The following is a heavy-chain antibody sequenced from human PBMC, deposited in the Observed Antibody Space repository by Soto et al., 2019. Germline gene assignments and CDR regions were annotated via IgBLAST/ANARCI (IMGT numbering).Heavy chain of an antibody. Sequence: GGSLRLSCAASGFTFSSYIMNWVRQAPGKGLEWVSSISSSSSYIYYADSVKGRFTISRDNAKNSLYLQMNSLRAEDTAVYYCASPGCDSGSPGSEIEYWGKGTLVIVAT. V-gene: IGHV3-21*01. CDR3: ASPGCDSGSPGSEIEY. CDR2: ISSSSSYI. J-gene: IGHJ4*02. D-gene: IGHD5-12*01. CDR1: GFTFSSYI.